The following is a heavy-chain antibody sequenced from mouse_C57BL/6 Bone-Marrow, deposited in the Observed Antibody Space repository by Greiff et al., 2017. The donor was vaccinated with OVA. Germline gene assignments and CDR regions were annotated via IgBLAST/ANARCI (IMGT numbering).Heavy chain of an antibody. J-gene: IGHJ2*01. Sequence: QVQLQQPGAELVRPGTSVKLSCKASGYTFTSYWMHWVKQRPGQGLEWIGVIDPSDSYTNYHQKLKGKATLTVDTSSSTAYMQLSSLTSEDSAVYYCARLTLWGQGTTLTVSS. D-gene: IGHD4-1*01. V-gene: IGHV1-59*01. CDR2: IDPSDSYT. CDR1: GYTFTSYW. CDR3: ARLTL.